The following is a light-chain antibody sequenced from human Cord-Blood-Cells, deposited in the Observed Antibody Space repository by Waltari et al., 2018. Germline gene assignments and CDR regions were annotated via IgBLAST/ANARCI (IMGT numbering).Light chain of an antibody. CDR3: QQYNNWPPV. CDR1: QSVSSN. J-gene: IGKJ1*01. Sequence: EIVMTQSPATLSVSPGERATLSCSASQSVSSNLAWYQQKPGQAPRLLIYGASTRATGIRARFSGSGSGTEFTLTISSLQSEDFAVYYCQQYNNWPPVFGQGTKVEIK. CDR2: GAS. V-gene: IGKV3-15*01.